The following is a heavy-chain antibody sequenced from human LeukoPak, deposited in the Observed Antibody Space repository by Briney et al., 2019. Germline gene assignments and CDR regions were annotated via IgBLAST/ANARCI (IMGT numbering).Heavy chain of an antibody. J-gene: IGHJ3*02. CDR3: ARGATRRSSGAFDT. CDR1: AFTFSSYE. V-gene: IGHV3-48*03. D-gene: IGHD6-6*01. Sequence: GGSLRLSCAASAFTFSSYELNWVRQAPGKGLEWISYISSSGSIINYADSVKGRFTISRDNAKNSLYLQMNSLRAEDTAVYYCARGATRRSSGAFDTWAQGTMVTVSS. CDR2: ISSSGSII.